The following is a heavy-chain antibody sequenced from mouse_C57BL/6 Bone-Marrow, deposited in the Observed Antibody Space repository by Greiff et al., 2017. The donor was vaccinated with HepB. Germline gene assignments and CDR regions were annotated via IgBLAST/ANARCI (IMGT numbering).Heavy chain of an antibody. J-gene: IGHJ2*01. Sequence: QVQLQQSGAELVRPGTSVKVSCKASGYAFTNYLIEWVKQRPGQGLEWIGVINPGSGGTNYNEKFKGKATLTVDKSSSTAYMQLSSLTSEDSAVYFCALYYGSSFDYWGQGTTLTVSS. CDR1: GYAFTNYL. CDR3: ALYYGSSFDY. D-gene: IGHD1-1*01. CDR2: INPGSGGT. V-gene: IGHV1-54*01.